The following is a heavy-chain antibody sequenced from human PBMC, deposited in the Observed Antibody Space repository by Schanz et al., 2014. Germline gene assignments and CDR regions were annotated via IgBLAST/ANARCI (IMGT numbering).Heavy chain of an antibody. D-gene: IGHD5-12*01. Sequence: EVQLVESGGGLVQPGRSLRLSCAASGFTFDDYAMHWVRQAPGKGLEWVSGISWNSGSIGYEDSVKGRFTISRDNAKNSLYLQMNSLRAEDTAVYYCARDGYNAYDLKRGDYWGQGTQVAVSS. J-gene: IGHJ4*02. CDR1: GFTFDDYA. V-gene: IGHV3-9*01. CDR3: ARDGYNAYDLKRGDY. CDR2: ISWNSGSI.